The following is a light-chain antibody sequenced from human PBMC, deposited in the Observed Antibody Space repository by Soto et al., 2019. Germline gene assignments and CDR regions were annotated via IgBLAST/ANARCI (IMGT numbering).Light chain of an antibody. J-gene: IGLJ2*01. CDR2: EVS. V-gene: IGLV2-14*01. CDR1: SSDVGGYNY. Sequence: QSALTQPASVSGSPGQSITISCTGTSSDVGGYNYVSWYQQHPGKAPKLMIYEVSNRPSGVSNRFSGSKSGNTASLTISALQAEDEADYYCTSYTSGSTVVFGGGTKLTVL. CDR3: TSYTSGSTVV.